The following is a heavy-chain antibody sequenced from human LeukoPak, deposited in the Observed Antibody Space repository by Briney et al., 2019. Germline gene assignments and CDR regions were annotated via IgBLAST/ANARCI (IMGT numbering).Heavy chain of an antibody. J-gene: IGHJ4*02. CDR1: GGSISTSAHY. D-gene: IGHD3-3*01. CDR3: ARRSSLGSGYYY. Sequence: ASETLSLTCSVSGGSISTSAHYWGWIRQPPGRGLEWIGSIYYSGTTYYNPSFQSRVTVSIDTSKNQFSLKLSSVTAADTAVYYCARRSSLGSGYYYWGQGLLVTVSS. V-gene: IGHV4-39*01. CDR2: IYYSGTT.